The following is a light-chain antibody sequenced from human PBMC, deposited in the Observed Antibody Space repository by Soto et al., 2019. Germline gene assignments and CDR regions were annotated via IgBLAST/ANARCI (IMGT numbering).Light chain of an antibody. Sequence: QLVLPQSSSAAASLGSSVKLTCTLSSGHSSYIIAWHQQQTGKAPRYLMKLEGSGSYNKGSGVPDRFSGSTSGADRYLTISNLQFEDEDDDYGETWESNTGVFGGGTKVTVL. CDR2: LEGSGSY. CDR3: ETWESNTGV. CDR1: SGHSSYI. J-gene: IGLJ3*02. V-gene: IGLV4-60*02.